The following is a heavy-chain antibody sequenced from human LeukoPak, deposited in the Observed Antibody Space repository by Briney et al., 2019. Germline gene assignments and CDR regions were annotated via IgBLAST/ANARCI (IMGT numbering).Heavy chain of an antibody. CDR3: ARVNPTNSGFYAY. Sequence: PGGSLRLSCAASGFAFSDYFMSWIRQAPEKRLEWVSYIGPSSDNINYADSVKGRFTVSRDNAKNSLYLQMNSLRAEDTAVYYCARVNPTNSGFYAYWGQGTLVTVSS. V-gene: IGHV3-11*06. CDR2: IGPSSDNI. J-gene: IGHJ1*01. CDR1: GFAFSDYF. D-gene: IGHD3-22*01.